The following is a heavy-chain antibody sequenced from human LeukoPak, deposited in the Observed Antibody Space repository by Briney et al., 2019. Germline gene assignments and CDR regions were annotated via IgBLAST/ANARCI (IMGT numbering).Heavy chain of an antibody. Sequence: SETLSLTCTVSRYSISSAYYWGWIRQPPGKGLKWIGNIYYSGYTTYSPSLRSRVTISVDTSKNQFSLKLSSVTAADTAMYYCARETSQKGAHYMDVWGKGTTITISS. J-gene: IGHJ6*03. D-gene: IGHD3-16*01. CDR1: RYSISSAYY. CDR2: IYYSGYT. CDR3: ARETSQKGAHYMDV. V-gene: IGHV4-38-2*02.